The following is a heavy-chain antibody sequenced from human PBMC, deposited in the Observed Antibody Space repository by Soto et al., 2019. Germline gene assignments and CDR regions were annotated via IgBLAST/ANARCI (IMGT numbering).Heavy chain of an antibody. V-gene: IGHV1-69*12. Sequence: QVQLVQSGAEVKKPGSSVEVSCKASGGTFSTYAISWVRQAPGQGLEWMGGIIPMLGAANYAQKFQDRVTIIADESTSTAYLELSRLRSEDTAVYYCARAQGERLYYYTMDVWGQGTTVTVSS. CDR1: GGTFSTYA. D-gene: IGHD3-10*01. CDR3: ARAQGERLYYYTMDV. J-gene: IGHJ6*02. CDR2: IIPMLGAA.